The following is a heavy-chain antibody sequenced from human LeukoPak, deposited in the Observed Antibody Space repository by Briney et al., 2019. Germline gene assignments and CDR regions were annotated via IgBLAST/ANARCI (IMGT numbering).Heavy chain of an antibody. CDR3: ARVGSYGCFDY. V-gene: IGHV3-64*02. CDR1: VFTLISYS. J-gene: IGHJ4*02. D-gene: IGHD3-16*01. CDR2: GDFDGGQT. Sequence: GGSLRLSCAASVFTLISYSMHWVRQAPPRGLEFVAAGDFDGGQTFYADSVRARFTISRDIAKNTLFLHMGSLSADDMAVYYCARVGSYGCFDYWGQGTLVTVSS.